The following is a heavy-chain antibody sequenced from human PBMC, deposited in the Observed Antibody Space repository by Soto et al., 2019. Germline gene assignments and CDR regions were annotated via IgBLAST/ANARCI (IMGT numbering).Heavy chain of an antibody. J-gene: IGHJ3*02. V-gene: IGHV4-34*01. D-gene: IGHD3-22*01. Sequence: QVQLQQWGAGLLKPSETLSLTCAVYGGSFSGYYWSWIRQPPGKGLEWIGEINHSGSTNYNPSLKSRDTISVDTSKNQFSLKLSAVTAADTAVYYCARAPDSDYYDSSGDDAFDIWGQGTMVTVSS. CDR2: INHSGST. CDR3: ARAPDSDYYDSSGDDAFDI. CDR1: GGSFSGYY.